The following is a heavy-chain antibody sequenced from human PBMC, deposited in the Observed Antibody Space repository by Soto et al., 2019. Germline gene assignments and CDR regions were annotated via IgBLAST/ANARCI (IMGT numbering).Heavy chain of an antibody. Sequence: SVKVSCKASGGTFSSYAISWVRQAPGQGLEWMGGIIPIFGTANYAQKFQGRVTITADESTSTAYMELSSLRSEDTAVYYCARDPYSSSWSLPNYYYYYGMDVWGQGTTVTVSS. J-gene: IGHJ6*02. D-gene: IGHD6-13*01. CDR3: ARDPYSSSWSLPNYYYYYGMDV. CDR1: GGTFSSYA. V-gene: IGHV1-69*13. CDR2: IIPIFGTA.